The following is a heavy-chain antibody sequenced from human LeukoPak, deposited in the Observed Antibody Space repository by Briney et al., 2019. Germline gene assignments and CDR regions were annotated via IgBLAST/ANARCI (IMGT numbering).Heavy chain of an antibody. CDR2: IYTSGST. V-gene: IGHV4-61*02. CDR3: ARGRYDSRIFDY. CDR1: GGSISSGTYY. Sequence: ASETLSLTCTVSGGSISSGTYYWTWIRQPAGKGLEWIGRIYTSGSTNYNPSLKSRVTISVDTSKNQFSLRLSSVTAADTAVYYCARGRYDSRIFDYWGQGTLVTVSS. D-gene: IGHD3-22*01. J-gene: IGHJ4*02.